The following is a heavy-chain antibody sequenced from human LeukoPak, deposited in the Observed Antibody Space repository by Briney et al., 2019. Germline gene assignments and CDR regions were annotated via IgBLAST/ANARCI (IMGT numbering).Heavy chain of an antibody. Sequence: PSETLSLTCTVSGGSISSNSYYWGWIRQPPGKGLEWIGTIYYSGTTYYNPSLKSQLSISVDTSKNQFSLKLTSVTAADTAVYYCARHSGSFYGQYDYWGQGTLVTVSS. CDR3: ARHSGSFYGQYDY. J-gene: IGHJ4*02. CDR2: IYYSGTT. V-gene: IGHV4-39*01. CDR1: GGSISSNSYY. D-gene: IGHD1-26*01.